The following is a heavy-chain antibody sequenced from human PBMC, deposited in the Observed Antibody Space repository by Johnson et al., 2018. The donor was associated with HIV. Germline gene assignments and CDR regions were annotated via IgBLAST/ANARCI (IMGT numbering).Heavy chain of an antibody. CDR1: AFTFSSYA. CDR3: ARVPTSSGYHDAFDI. Sequence: QVLLVESGGGVVQPGRSLRLSCAASAFTFSSYAMHWVRQAPGKGLEWVAVISYDGSNKFYADSVKGRFTISRDNSKNTLSLQMNSLRAEDTAVYYCARVPTSSGYHDAFDIWGQGTMVTVSS. J-gene: IGHJ3*02. D-gene: IGHD3-22*01. V-gene: IGHV3-30-3*01. CDR2: ISYDGSNK.